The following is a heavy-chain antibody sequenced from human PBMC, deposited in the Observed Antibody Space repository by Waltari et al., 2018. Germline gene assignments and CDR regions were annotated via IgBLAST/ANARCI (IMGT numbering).Heavy chain of an antibody. V-gene: IGHV3-7*01. CDR2: IRPDGNEK. CDR3: ARDPSYGAIDY. CDR1: GFPFSRSC. D-gene: IGHD4-17*01. J-gene: IGHJ4*02. Sequence: VPLVESGGGLVQSGGSLRLSCAASGFPFSRSCMRWVRQAPGKGLEWVANIRPDGNEKYYVDSVKGRLTISRDNAKNSLYLQMNSLRVEDTAVYFCARDPSYGAIDYWGKGTLVTVSS.